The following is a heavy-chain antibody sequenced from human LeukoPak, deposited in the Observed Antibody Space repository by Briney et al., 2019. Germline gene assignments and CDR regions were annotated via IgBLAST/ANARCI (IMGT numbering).Heavy chain of an antibody. CDR3: ARPYYYYMDV. J-gene: IGHJ6*03. CDR2: IQPNGYT. V-gene: IGHV4-4*02. CDR1: GVSISSDYW. Sequence: SQTMSLTCAVAGVSISSDYWWGWVRQPPGKGLEWIGEIQPNGYTNYNPSLTSQVTLSVDKSLNQFSLKLNSVTAADTAVYYCARPYYYYMDVWGTGTTVTVSS.